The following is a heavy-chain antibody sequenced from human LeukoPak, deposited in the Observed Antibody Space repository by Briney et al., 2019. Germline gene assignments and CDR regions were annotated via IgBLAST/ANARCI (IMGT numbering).Heavy chain of an antibody. CDR2: IYYSGST. CDR1: GGSISSYY. D-gene: IGHD2-15*01. CDR3: ARVPHCSGGSCYGYFDL. V-gene: IGHV4-59*12. J-gene: IGHJ2*01. Sequence: SETLSLTCTVSGGSISSYYWSWIRQPPGKGLEWIGYIYYSGSTNYNPSLKSRVTISVDTSKNQFSLKLSSVTAADTAVCYCARVPHCSGGSCYGYFDLWGRGTLVTVSS.